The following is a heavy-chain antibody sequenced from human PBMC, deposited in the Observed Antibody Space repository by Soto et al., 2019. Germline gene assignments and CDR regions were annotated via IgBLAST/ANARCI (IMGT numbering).Heavy chain of an antibody. J-gene: IGHJ4*02. CDR2: IVPIVDTS. CDR3: VRVVAIPGYPDH. V-gene: IGHV1-69*13. Sequence: SVKVSCKASGGTFSSYAISWVRQAPGQGLEWMGGIVPIVDTSTYAQKFQGRVTITADESTSTAYMELSSLRSDDTAIYYCVRVVAIPGYPDHWGQGTLVTVSS. D-gene: IGHD5-12*01. CDR1: GGTFSSYA.